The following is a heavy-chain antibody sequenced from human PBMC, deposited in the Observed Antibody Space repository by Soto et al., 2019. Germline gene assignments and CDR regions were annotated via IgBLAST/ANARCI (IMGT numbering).Heavy chain of an antibody. CDR2: VYYSGTT. CDR3: ARDVSAPRNYFDP. CDR1: GGSIDSGDYY. D-gene: IGHD4-4*01. Sequence: SETLSLTCTVSGGSIDSGDYYWSWIRQPPGKGLEWIGYVYYSGTTNYNPFLKSRVTLSLDKSKNQFSLKMNSVTAADTAVYYCARDVSAPRNYFDPWGRGTLVTVSS. J-gene: IGHJ5*02. V-gene: IGHV4-61*08.